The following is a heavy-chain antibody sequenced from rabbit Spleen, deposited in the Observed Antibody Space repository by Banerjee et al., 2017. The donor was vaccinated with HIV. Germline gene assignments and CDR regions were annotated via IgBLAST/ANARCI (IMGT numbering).Heavy chain of an antibody. Sequence: LEESGGGLVKPGGTLTLTCTVSGFSFSSNWICWVRQAPGKGLEWIACIDTSDGDTDYANWPKGRFTISRASSTVDLKMTSLTAADTATYFCASSSDTYAYFTFWGPGTLVTVS. CDR2: IDTSDGDT. CDR3: ASSSDTYAYFTF. J-gene: IGHJ4*01. CDR1: GFSFSSNW. D-gene: IGHD1-1*01. V-gene: IGHV1S45*01.